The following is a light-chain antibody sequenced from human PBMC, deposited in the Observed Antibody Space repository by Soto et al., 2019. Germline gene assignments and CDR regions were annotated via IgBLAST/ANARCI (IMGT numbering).Light chain of an antibody. CDR3: QQYNTLPPDT. Sequence: EIILTQSPASLSVSPGERATLSCRASQSVNNNLAWYQQKPGQAPRLLIYGASTRATGIPGRFRGSGSGTEFTLPITSLQSEDFAVYFCQQYNTLPPDTFGQGTKLEIK. J-gene: IGKJ2*01. CDR2: GAS. CDR1: QSVNNN. V-gene: IGKV3-15*01.